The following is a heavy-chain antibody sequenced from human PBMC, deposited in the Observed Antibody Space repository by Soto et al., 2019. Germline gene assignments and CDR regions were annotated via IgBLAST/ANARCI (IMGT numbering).Heavy chain of an antibody. Sequence: EVQLVESGGGLVQPGGSLRLSCAASGFTFRTSWMYWVRQAPGKGLVWVSRINDDGSTTTYADSVKGRFTISRDNAKNTLVMQMDSLRAEDTGVYYCASGNYGPEYWGQGTLVTVSS. V-gene: IGHV3-74*03. CDR3: ASGNYGPEY. J-gene: IGHJ4*02. D-gene: IGHD3-10*01. CDR1: GFTFRTSW. CDR2: INDDGSTT.